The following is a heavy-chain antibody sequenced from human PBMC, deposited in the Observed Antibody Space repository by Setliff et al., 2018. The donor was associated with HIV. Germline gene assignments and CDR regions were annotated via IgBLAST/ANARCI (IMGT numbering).Heavy chain of an antibody. CDR3: AQLARPLITVAGRGYYMDV. CDR2: IGGSGGRT. J-gene: IGHJ6*03. D-gene: IGHD6-19*01. Sequence: PGGSLRLSCTVVGFSIENFDMHWVRQAPGKGLEWVSGIGGSGGRTIYADSVKGRFTISKDTSKNTVYLQMSSLRADDTAVYYCAQLARPLITVAGRGYYMDVWGKGTTVTVSS. CDR1: GFSIENFD. V-gene: IGHV3-23*01.